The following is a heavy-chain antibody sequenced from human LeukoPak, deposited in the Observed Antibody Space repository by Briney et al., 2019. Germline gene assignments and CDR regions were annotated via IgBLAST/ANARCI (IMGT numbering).Heavy chain of an antibody. V-gene: IGHV3-48*02. J-gene: IGHJ4*02. CDR1: GFTFSSYS. Sequence: GGSLRLFCAASGFTFSSYSMNWVRQAPGKGLEWVSHITASGTAMFYADSVKGRFTISRDNAKNSLYLQMNSLRDEDTAVYYCASSGSYRFDYWGQGTLVTVSS. D-gene: IGHD1-26*01. CDR2: ITASGTAM. CDR3: ASSGSYRFDY.